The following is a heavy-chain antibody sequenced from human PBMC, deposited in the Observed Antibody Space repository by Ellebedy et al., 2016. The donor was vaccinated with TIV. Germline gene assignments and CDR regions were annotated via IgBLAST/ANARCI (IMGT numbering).Heavy chain of an antibody. J-gene: IGHJ6*02. D-gene: IGHD2-2*01. CDR2: ISYDGSNK. CDR1: GFTFSSYW. Sequence: GGSLRLXXAASGFTFSSYWMHWVRQAPGKGLEWVAVISYDGSNKYYADSVKGRFTISRDNSKNTLYLQMNSLRAEDTAVYYCAREGRYCSSTSCYHYYYYYGMDVWGQGTTVTVSS. V-gene: IGHV3-30-3*01. CDR3: AREGRYCSSTSCYHYYYYYGMDV.